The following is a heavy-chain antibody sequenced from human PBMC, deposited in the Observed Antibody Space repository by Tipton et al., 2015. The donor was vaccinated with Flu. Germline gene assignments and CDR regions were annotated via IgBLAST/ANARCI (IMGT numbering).Heavy chain of an antibody. D-gene: IGHD3-3*01. CDR2: IYYSGST. Sequence: TLSLTCTVFGGSIGSSTYYWGWIRQPPGKGLEWIGSIYYSGSTYYNPSLKSRVTISVDTSKNQFSLKLSSETAADTAVYYCARDTIFGVAHWGQGTLVTVSS. V-gene: IGHV4-39*07. CDR3: ARDTIFGVAH. J-gene: IGHJ4*02. CDR1: GGSIGSSTYY.